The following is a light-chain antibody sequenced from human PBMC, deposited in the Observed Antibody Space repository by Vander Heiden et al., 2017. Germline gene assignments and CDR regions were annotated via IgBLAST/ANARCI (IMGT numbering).Light chain of an antibody. CDR2: KDS. Sequence: SYELTQPPSVSVSPGQTASITCSGDKLGDKYACWYQQKPGQSPVLVSYKDSKRPSGIPERFSGSNSGNTATLTISGTQAMDEADYYCQAWDSSNVVFGGGTKLTVL. CDR3: QAWDSSNVV. CDR1: KLGDKY. V-gene: IGLV3-1*01. J-gene: IGLJ2*01.